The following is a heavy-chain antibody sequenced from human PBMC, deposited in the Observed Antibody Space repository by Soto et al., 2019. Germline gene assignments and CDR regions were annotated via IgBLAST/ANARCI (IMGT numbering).Heavy chain of an antibody. V-gene: IGHV3-66*04. CDR1: GVTVNSNY. CDR2: IYSGGST. Sequence: EVQLVESGGGLVQSVGSLRLSCSASGVTVNSNYMSWVRQAPGKVLEWVSVIYSGGSTYYADSLKGRFTISSNNSTNTPYLQMNSLRAEDTAVSYCARHEYNYGGGYFDYWGQGTLVTVSS. CDR3: ARHEYNYGGGYFDY. J-gene: IGHJ4*02. D-gene: IGHD5-18*01.